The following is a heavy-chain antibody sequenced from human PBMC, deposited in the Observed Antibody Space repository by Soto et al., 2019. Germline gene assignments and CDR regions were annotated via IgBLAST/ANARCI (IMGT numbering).Heavy chain of an antibody. J-gene: IGHJ5*02. CDR2: ISGSGGST. V-gene: IGHV3-23*01. Sequence: EVQLLESGGGLVQPGGSLRLSCAASGFTFSSYAMSWVRQAPGKGLEWVSAISGSGGSTYYADSVKGRFTISRDNSKNTLYLQMNSLRAEDTVVYYCAKETTIFGVVIGNRFDPWGQGTLVTVSS. D-gene: IGHD3-3*01. CDR1: GFTFSSYA. CDR3: AKETTIFGVVIGNRFDP.